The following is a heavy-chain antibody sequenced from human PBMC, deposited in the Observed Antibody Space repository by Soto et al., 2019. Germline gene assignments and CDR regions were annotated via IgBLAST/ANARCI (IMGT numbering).Heavy chain of an antibody. CDR1: GFTFSSYW. J-gene: IGHJ4*02. CDR3: ARENIAVAGYVDY. CDR2: IKQDGSEK. Sequence: GGSLRLSCAASGFTFSSYWMSWVRQAPGKGLEWVANIKQDGSEKYYVDSVKGRFTISRDNAKNSLYLQMNSLRAEDTAVYYCARENIAVAGYVDYWGQGTLVTVSS. D-gene: IGHD6-19*01. V-gene: IGHV3-7*01.